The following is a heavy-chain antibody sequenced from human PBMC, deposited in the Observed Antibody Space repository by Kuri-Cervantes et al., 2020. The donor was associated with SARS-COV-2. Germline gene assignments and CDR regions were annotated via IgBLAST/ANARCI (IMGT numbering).Heavy chain of an antibody. Sequence: GSLRLSCAVSGGSISSSNWWSWVRQPPGKGLEWIGEIYHSGSTNYNPSLKSRVTISVDTSKNQFSLKLSSVTAADTAVYYCARDREVGVWFDPWGQGTLVTVSS. CDR1: GGSISSSNW. J-gene: IGHJ5*02. V-gene: IGHV4-4*02. D-gene: IGHD3-10*01. CDR3: ARDREVGVWFDP. CDR2: IYHSGST.